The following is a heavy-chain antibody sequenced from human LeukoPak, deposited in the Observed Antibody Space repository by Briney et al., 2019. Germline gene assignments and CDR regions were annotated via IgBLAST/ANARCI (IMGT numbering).Heavy chain of an antibody. Sequence: ASVKVSCKASGGTFSSYAISWVRQAPGQGLEWMGGIIPIFGTANYAQKFQGRVTITADKSTSTAYMELSSLRSEDTAVYYCARGTIAVARGGGYYYMDVWGKGTTVTVSS. D-gene: IGHD6-19*01. CDR2: IIPIFGTA. CDR3: ARGTIAVARGGGYYYMDV. V-gene: IGHV1-69*06. CDR1: GGTFSSYA. J-gene: IGHJ6*03.